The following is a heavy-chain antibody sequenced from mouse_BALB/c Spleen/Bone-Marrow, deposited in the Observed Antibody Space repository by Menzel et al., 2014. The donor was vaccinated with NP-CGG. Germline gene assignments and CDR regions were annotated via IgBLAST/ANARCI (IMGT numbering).Heavy chain of an antibody. J-gene: IGHJ4*01. D-gene: IGHD2-1*01. CDR1: GFSLTSYG. CDR3: ARNGYGKGGAMDY. CDR2: IWSGGST. V-gene: IGHV2-2*02. Sequence: QVQLKESGPGLVQPSQSLSITCTVSGFSLTSYGVHWVRQSPGKGLEWLGVIWSGGSTDYNAAFISRLSISKDNSKSQVFFKMNSLQANDTAIYYCARNGYGKGGAMDYWGQGTSVTVSS.